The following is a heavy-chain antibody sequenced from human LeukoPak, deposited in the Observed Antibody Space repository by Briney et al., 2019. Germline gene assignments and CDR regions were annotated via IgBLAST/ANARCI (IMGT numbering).Heavy chain of an antibody. D-gene: IGHD3-9*01. CDR2: INQDESDR. J-gene: IGHJ4*02. CDR1: GFTFRSYW. Sequence: GGSLRLSCAASGFTFRSYWMSWVRQAPGKGLEWVANINQDESDRCYVDSVKGRFTISRDNAKNSLYLQMNSLRAEDTALYYCARGRYFDWLLNFFDYWGQGTLVTVSS. V-gene: IGHV3-7*03. CDR3: ARGRYFDWLLNFFDY.